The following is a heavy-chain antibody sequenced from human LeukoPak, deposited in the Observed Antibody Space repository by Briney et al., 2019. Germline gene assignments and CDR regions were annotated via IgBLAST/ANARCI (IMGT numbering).Heavy chain of an antibody. J-gene: IGHJ6*03. V-gene: IGHV4-61*02. CDR2: IYTSGST. Sequence: SETLSLTCTVSGGSISSGSYYWAWIRQPAGKGLEWIGRIYTSGSTNYNPSLKSRVTISVDTSKTQFSLKLSSVPAADTAVYYCARVFPSGYCSSTSCYRAYYMDVWGKGTTVTISS. CDR1: GGSISSGSYY. D-gene: IGHD2-2*01. CDR3: ARVFPSGYCSSTSCYRAYYMDV.